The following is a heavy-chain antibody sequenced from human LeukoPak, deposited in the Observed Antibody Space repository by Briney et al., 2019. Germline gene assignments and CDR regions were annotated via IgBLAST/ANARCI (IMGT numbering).Heavy chain of an antibody. Sequence: SETLSLTCTVSVGSISSGVYCWSWIRQPPGKGLEWIGYIHHSGNTYYNPSLKSRVTISVDRSKNQFSLKLSSVTAADTAVYYCARVWSGSYNACDIWGQGTMVTVSS. CDR3: ARVWSGSYNACDI. V-gene: IGHV4-30-2*01. CDR1: VGSISSGVYC. J-gene: IGHJ3*02. CDR2: IHHSGNT. D-gene: IGHD1-26*01.